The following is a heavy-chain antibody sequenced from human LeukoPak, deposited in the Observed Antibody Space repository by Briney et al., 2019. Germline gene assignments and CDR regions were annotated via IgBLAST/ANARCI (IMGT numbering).Heavy chain of an antibody. CDR3: ARDPYYYDSSGYSP. V-gene: IGHV3-7*03. D-gene: IGHD3-22*01. CDR2: IKQDGSEK. J-gene: IGHJ4*02. Sequence: GGPLRLSCAASGFTFSSYWMSWVRQAPGKGLEWVANIKQDGSEKCYVDSVKGRFTISRDNAENSLYLQMNSLRAEDTAVYYCARDPYYYDSSGYSPWGQGTLVTVSS. CDR1: GFTFSSYW.